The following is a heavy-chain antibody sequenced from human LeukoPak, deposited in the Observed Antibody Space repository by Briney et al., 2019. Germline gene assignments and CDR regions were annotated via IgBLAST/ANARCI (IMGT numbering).Heavy chain of an antibody. CDR2: IYYSGST. D-gene: IGHD1-26*01. J-gene: IGHJ3*02. CDR1: GGSISSSSYY. Sequence: PSETLSLACTVSGGSISSSSYYWGWIRQPPGKGLEWIGSIYYSGSTYYNPSLKSRVTISVDTSKNQFSLKLSSVTAADTAVYYCARVVGARGHAFDIWGQGTMVTVPS. V-gene: IGHV4-39*01. CDR3: ARVVGARGHAFDI.